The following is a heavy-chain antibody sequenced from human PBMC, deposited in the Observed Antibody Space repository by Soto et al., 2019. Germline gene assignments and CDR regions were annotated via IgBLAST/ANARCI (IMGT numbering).Heavy chain of an antibody. V-gene: IGHV3-30*18. CDR3: AKDVREDSSSFWNFDY. CDR1: GFTFSSYG. D-gene: IGHD6-6*01. Sequence: PXGSLRLSCAASGFTFSSYGMHWVRQAPGKGLEWVAVISYDGSNKYYADSVKGRFTISRDNSENTLYLQMNSLRAEDTAVYYCAKDVREDSSSFWNFDYWGQGTLVTVSS. J-gene: IGHJ4*02. CDR2: ISYDGSNK.